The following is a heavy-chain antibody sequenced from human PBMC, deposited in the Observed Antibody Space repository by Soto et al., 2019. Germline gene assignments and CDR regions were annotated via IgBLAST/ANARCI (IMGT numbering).Heavy chain of an antibody. D-gene: IGHD6-13*01. Sequence: KQSQTLSLTCAISGDSVSSNSAAWNWIRQSPSRGLEWLGRTYYRSKWYNDYAVSVKSRITINPDTSKNQFSLQLNSVTPEDTAVYYCARDLAAAGTNYYYGMDVWGQGTTVTVSS. V-gene: IGHV6-1*01. J-gene: IGHJ6*02. CDR3: ARDLAAAGTNYYYGMDV. CDR1: GDSVSSNSAA. CDR2: TYYRSKWYN.